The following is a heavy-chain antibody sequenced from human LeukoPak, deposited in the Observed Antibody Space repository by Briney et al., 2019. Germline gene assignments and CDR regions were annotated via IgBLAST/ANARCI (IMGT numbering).Heavy chain of an antibody. J-gene: IGHJ4*02. CDR3: ARLYCSVGNCYSGHAFDY. V-gene: IGHV4-30-4*01. CDR1: GDSISSYY. D-gene: IGHD2-15*01. CDR2: IYYSGST. Sequence: PSETLSLTCTVSGDSISSYYWSWIRQPPGKGLEWIGYIYYSGSTYYNPSLKSRLTISVDTSKNQFSLKLSSVTAADTAVYSCARLYCSVGNCYSGHAFDYWGQGTLVTVSS.